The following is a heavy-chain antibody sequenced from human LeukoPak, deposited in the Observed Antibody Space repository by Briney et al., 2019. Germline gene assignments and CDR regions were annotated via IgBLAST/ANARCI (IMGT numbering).Heavy chain of an antibody. J-gene: IGHJ4*02. CDR2: ISGSDGGT. CDR1: GFTFSSYA. V-gene: IGHV3-23*01. D-gene: IGHD3-22*01. CDR3: AKGYSSGYYLIDS. Sequence: PGGSLRLSCAASGFTFSSYAMSWVRQASGKGLEWVSSISGSDGGTYYADSVKGRFTISRDNSKNTLYLQMNSLRAEDTAVYYCAKGYSSGYYLIDSWGQGTLVTVSS.